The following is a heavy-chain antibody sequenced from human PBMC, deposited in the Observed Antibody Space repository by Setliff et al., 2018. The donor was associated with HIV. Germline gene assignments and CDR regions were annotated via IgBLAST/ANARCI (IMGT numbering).Heavy chain of an antibody. Sequence: LRLSCSASGFLFNRYSLNWVRQVPGRGPEWVASISNSSRYYWVKARYGDSVRGRFTISGDYAKNSMYLQMNSLRVEDSAVYYCAREVLRGGDDAFGLWGRGTVVTVSS. CDR3: AREVLRGGDDAFGL. CDR1: GFLFNRYS. D-gene: IGHD3-10*01. CDR2: ISNSSRYY. J-gene: IGHJ3*01. V-gene: IGHV3-21*01.